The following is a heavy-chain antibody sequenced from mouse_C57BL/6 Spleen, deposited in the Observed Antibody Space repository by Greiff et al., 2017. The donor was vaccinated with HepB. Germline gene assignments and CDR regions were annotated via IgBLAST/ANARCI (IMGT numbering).Heavy chain of an antibody. Sequence: QVQLQQSGAELARPGASVKLSCKASGYTFTSYGISWVKQRTGQGLEWIGEIYPRSGNTYYNEKFKGKATLTADKSSSTAYMELRSLTSEDSAVYFCARGGEFYGGNYFDYWGQGTTLTVSS. CDR1: GYTFTSYG. CDR3: ARGGEFYGGNYFDY. J-gene: IGHJ2*01. CDR2: IYPRSGNT. D-gene: IGHD1-1*02. V-gene: IGHV1-81*01.